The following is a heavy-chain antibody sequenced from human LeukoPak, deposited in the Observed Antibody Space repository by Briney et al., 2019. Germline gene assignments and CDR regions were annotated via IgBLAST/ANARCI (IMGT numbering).Heavy chain of an antibody. V-gene: IGHV3-21*01. CDR3: ARDLRGVADYYYGMDV. CDR1: GFSFSSYN. CDR2: ISSSSSSYI. J-gene: IGHJ6*02. D-gene: IGHD2-15*01. Sequence: PGGSLRLSCAASGFSFSSYNMNWVRQAPGKGLEWVSSISSSSSSYIYYADSVKGRFTISRDNSKNSLYLQMNSLRAEDTAVYYCARDLRGVADYYYGMDVWGRGTTVTVSS.